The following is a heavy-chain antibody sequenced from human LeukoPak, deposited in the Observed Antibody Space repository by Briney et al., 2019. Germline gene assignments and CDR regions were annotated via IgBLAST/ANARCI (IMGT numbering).Heavy chain of an antibody. D-gene: IGHD7-27*01. CDR2: IDYSGTT. J-gene: IGHJ5*02. V-gene: IGHV4-59*01. CDR3: ARATWGFFWFDP. Sequence: PSETLSLTCTVSGDSISTYYWTWIRQPPGRGLEWTGYIDYSGTTNYNPSLKSRVTISVDTSKNQFSLRLSSVADADTAVYFCARATWGFFWFDPWGQGSLVTVSS. CDR1: GDSISTYY.